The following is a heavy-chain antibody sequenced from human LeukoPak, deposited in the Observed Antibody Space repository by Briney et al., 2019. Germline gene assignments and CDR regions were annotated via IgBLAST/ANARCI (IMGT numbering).Heavy chain of an antibody. CDR3: AKDQNYYDSSGFYFAFDI. D-gene: IGHD3-22*01. J-gene: IGHJ3*02. CDR2: ISGSGGST. V-gene: IGHV3-23*01. Sequence: GGTLRLSCAASGFTFSSYGMSWVRQAPGKGLEWVSGISGSGGSTYYADSVKGRFTISRDNFKNTLYLEMNSLRAEDTALYYCAKDQNYYDSSGFYFAFDIWGQGTMVTVSS. CDR1: GFTFSSYG.